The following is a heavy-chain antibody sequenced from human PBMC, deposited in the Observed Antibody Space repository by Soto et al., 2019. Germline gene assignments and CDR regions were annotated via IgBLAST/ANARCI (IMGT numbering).Heavy chain of an antibody. J-gene: IGHJ4*02. V-gene: IGHV3-21*01. D-gene: IGHD1-1*01. Sequence: PGGSLRLSCAASGFNFNSYAMTWVRQAPGKGLEWVSFITSSSDYIYYVDSMKGRFTISRDNAKNSLYLQMNSLRAEDTAVYYCARAPTWTQFDYWGQGTLVTVSS. CDR3: ARAPTWTQFDY. CDR1: GFNFNSYA. CDR2: ITSSSDYI.